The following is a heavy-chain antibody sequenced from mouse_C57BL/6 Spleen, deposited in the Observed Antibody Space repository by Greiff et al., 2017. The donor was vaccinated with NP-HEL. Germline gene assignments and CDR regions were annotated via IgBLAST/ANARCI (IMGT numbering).Heavy chain of an antibody. V-gene: IGHV1-85*01. Sequence: VQLQQSGPELVKPGASVKLSCKASGYTFTSYDINWVQQRPGQGLEWIGWIYPRDGSTKYNEKFKGKDTLTVDTSSSTAYMELHSLTSEASAVYFCARSSYYYGSSSYFDVWGTGTTVTVSS. D-gene: IGHD1-1*01. CDR2: IYPRDGST. CDR3: ARSSYYYGSSSYFDV. J-gene: IGHJ1*03. CDR1: GYTFTSYD.